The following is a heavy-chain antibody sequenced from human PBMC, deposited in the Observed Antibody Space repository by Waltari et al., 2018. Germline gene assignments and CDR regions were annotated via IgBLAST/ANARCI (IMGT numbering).Heavy chain of an antibody. CDR3: ARAYVNDYADSRERRPLDF. CDR2: LSHSGTT. CDR1: GASVDSDSYY. Sequence: QVQLQESGPGLLKPSETLSVTCSVSGASVDSDSYYWHWIRQPPGKPLEWIGFLSHSGTTNSHPSRRSRVTMSFDTSKNPLSLRLSSLTSAYSAVYYWARAYVNDYADSRERRPLDFWGQGTLVTVSS. D-gene: IGHD4-17*01. J-gene: IGHJ4*02. V-gene: IGHV4-61*01.